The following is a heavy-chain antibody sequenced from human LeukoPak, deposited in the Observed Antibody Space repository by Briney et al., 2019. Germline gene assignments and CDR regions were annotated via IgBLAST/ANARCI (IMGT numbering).Heavy chain of an antibody. Sequence: SETLSLTCAFYGGSFSGYYWSWIRQPPGKGLEWIGEINHSGSTNYNPSLKSRVTISVDTSKNQFSLKLSSVTAADTAVYYCASGYYYDSSGSPPSFDYWGQGTLVTVSS. CDR3: ASGYYYDSSGSPPSFDY. CDR1: GGSFSGYY. V-gene: IGHV4-34*01. CDR2: INHSGST. D-gene: IGHD3-22*01. J-gene: IGHJ4*02.